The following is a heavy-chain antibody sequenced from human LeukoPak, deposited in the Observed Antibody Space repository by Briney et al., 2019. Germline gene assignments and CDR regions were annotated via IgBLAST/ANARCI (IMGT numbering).Heavy chain of an antibody. CDR2: MWYDGSKK. V-gene: IGHV3-33*06. CDR1: GFTFSSHN. Sequence: GGSLRLSCAASGFTFSSHNIHWVRQAPGKGLEWVAVMWYDGSKKYYADSVKGRFTISRDSSKSTLYVQVNSLGTEDTAAYYCAKGSYYDSSGSFYFDYWGRGTLVTVSS. D-gene: IGHD3-22*01. CDR3: AKGSYYDSSGSFYFDY. J-gene: IGHJ4*02.